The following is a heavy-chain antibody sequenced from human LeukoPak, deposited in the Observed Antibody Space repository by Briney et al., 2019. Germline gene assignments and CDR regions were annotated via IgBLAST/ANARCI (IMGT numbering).Heavy chain of an antibody. J-gene: IGHJ4*02. CDR1: AFTLSRHR. CDR2: ISSGSSYI. D-gene: IGHD6-13*01. CDR3: AREEYSSSWYFDY. Sequence: GRSLRLSCAASAFTLSRHRMNCVSQVPGKGMEWVSSISSGSSYIYDPESVKGRFTISRDNAKNSLYLQMNSLRAEDTAVYYCAREEYSSSWYFDYWGQGTLVTVSS. V-gene: IGHV3-21*06.